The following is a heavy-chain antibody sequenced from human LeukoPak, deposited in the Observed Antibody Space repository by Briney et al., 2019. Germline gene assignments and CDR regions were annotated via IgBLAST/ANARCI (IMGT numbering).Heavy chain of an antibody. J-gene: IGHJ4*02. CDR3: ARDLNYSLEY. D-gene: IGHD3-10*01. CDR2: IKGDGSST. V-gene: IGHV3-74*01. CDR1: GFTFNDYW. Sequence: PGGSLRLSCAASGFTFNDYWMHWVRQAPGKGLVWVSRIKGDGSSTTYADSVKGRFTISRDNAKNTLCLQMNSLRAEDTAVYYCARDLNYSLEYWGQGTLVTVS.